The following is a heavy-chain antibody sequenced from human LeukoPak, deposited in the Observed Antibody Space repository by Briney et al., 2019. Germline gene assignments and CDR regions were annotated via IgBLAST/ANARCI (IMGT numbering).Heavy chain of an antibody. CDR3: TTGAGYSSSWYSTGDF. CDR2: IKSKTDGGTT. V-gene: IGHV3-15*01. Sequence: GGSLRLSCAASGFTFSNAWMSWVRQAPGKGLEWVGRIKSKTDGGTTDYAAPVKGRFTISRDDSKNTLYLQMNSLKTEDTAVYYCTTGAGYSSSWYSTGDFWGQETLVTVSS. CDR1: GFTFSNAW. J-gene: IGHJ4*02. D-gene: IGHD6-13*01.